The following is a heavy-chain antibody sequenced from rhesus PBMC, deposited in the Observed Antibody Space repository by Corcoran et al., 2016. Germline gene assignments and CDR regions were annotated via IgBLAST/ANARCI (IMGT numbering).Heavy chain of an antibody. Sequence: QVQLQESGPGVVKPSETLSLTCAVSGGSISSGYDWIWIRQPPGKGLEWIGYIYGRSGSTNYNPYLKNGVTISKDASKNQFSLKLSSVTAADTAVYYCARRRIYFDYWGQGVLVTVSS. J-gene: IGHJ4*01. CDR3: ARRRIYFDY. D-gene: IGHD3-9*01. CDR1: GGSISSGYD. V-gene: IGHV4-76*01. CDR2: IYGRSGST.